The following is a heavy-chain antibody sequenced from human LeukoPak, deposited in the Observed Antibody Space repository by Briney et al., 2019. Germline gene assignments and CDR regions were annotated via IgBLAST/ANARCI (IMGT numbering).Heavy chain of an antibody. CDR1: GFTFSNYA. Sequence: PGGSLRLSCAASGFTFSNYAMIWARQARGGGLEWVSAIRSGGGGTLYADSVKGRFTISRDNSKNTLFSQKNNMRAEDTAVYYCARDPNGNYVRAFEMWGTGTKVTVS. J-gene: IGHJ3*02. D-gene: IGHD4-17*01. V-gene: IGHV3-23*01. CDR3: ARDPNGNYVRAFEM. CDR2: IRSGGGGT.